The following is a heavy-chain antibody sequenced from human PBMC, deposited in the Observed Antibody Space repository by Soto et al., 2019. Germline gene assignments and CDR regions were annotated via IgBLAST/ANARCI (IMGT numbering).Heavy chain of an antibody. D-gene: IGHD1-7*01. CDR1: GGPINSSS. J-gene: IGHJ6*02. CDR3: ARDSELIGYNYAMDV. CDR2: ISTSGTT. V-gene: IGHV4-4*07. Sequence: PWEPLSPLFTVSGGPINSSSRTLIPQPPGKGSVWVGNISTSGTTNSNPSLKSRVTMSIDTSKNQFSLRLSSVTAADTAVYYCARDSELIGYNYAMDVWGQGTMVTVSS.